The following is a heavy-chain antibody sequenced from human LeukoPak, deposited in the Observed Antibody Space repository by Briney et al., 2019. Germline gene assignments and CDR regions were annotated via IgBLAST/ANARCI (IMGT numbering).Heavy chain of an antibody. CDR3: ARYVRNYFDTKGVFDD. D-gene: IGHD3-22*01. V-gene: IGHV5-51*01. CDR1: EGSFSGHC. Sequence: AESLKISCEGSEGSFSGHCICWVRQMPGKGLEWMGIIYPGDSDTRYSPSFQGQVTTSADKSITTAYLQWSSLKASDSAMYYCARYVRNYFDTKGVFDDWGQGTLVTVSS. J-gene: IGHJ4*02. CDR2: IYPGDSDT.